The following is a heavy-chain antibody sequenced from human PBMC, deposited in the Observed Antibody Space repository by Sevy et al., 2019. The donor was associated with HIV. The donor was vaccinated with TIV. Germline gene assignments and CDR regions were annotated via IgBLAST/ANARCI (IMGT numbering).Heavy chain of an antibody. CDR1: GFTFSSYD. Sequence: GGSLRLSCAASGFTFSSYDMHWVRQSTGKGLEWVSSIGTAADPFYPASVRGRFIISRENAENSLYLQMNSLRAEDTAVYYCARGGPRGNYTKGDFDYWGQGTLVTVS. J-gene: IGHJ4*02. D-gene: IGHD1-7*01. V-gene: IGHV3-13*05. CDR3: ARGGPRGNYTKGDFDY. CDR2: IGTAADP.